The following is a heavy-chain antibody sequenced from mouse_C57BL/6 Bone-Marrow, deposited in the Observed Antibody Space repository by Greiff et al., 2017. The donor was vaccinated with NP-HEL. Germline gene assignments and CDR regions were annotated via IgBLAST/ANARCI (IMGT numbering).Heavy chain of an antibody. D-gene: IGHD1-1*01. J-gene: IGHJ2*01. CDR1: GYTFTSYW. V-gene: IGHV1-59*01. CDR2: IDPSDSYT. CDR3: ARCTVGYCFDY. Sequence: VQLQQPGAELVRPGTSVKLSCKASGYTFTSYWMHWVKQRPGQGLEWIGVIDPSDSYTNYNQKFKGKATLTVDTSSSTAYMQLSSLTSEDSAVYYCARCTVGYCFDYWGQGTTLTVSS.